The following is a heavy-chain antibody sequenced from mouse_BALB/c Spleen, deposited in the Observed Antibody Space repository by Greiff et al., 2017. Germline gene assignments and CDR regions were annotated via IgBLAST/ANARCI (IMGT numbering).Heavy chain of an antibody. V-gene: IGHV2-9*02. CDR1: GFSITSYG. CDR2: IWAGGST. CDR3: ARGGYDYDYAMDY. Sequence: QVQLKQSGPGLVAPSQSLSITCTVSGFSITSYGVHWVRQPPGKGLEWLGVIWAGGSTNYNSALMSRLSISKDNSKSQVFLKMNSLQTDDTAMYYCARGGYDYDYAMDYWGQGTSVTVSS. J-gene: IGHJ4*01. D-gene: IGHD2-4*01.